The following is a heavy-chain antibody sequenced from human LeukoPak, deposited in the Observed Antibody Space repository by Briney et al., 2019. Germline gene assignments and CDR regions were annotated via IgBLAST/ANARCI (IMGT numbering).Heavy chain of an antibody. J-gene: IGHJ6*04. CDR2: ISCDGGTQ. CDR1: GFTFNNFG. Sequence: GGSLRLSCAASGFTFNNFGMQWVRQTPGKGLEWVTVISCDGGTQYYADSVKGRFTISRGNSNHMLYLQMNSLIAEDTAVYYCAELGITMIGGVWGKGTTVTISS. D-gene: IGHD3-10*02. CDR3: AELGITMIGGV. V-gene: IGHV3-30*18.